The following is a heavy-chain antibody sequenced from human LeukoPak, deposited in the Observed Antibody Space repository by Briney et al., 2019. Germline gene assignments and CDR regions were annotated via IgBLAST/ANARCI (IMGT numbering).Heavy chain of an antibody. V-gene: IGHV3-9*01. D-gene: IGHD2-8*01. J-gene: IGHJ6*02. CDR2: ISWNSGTK. CDR1: GFTFDDYA. CDR3: AVLHYYAMDV. Sequence: PGGSLRLSCAASGFTFDDYAMHWVRQAPGKGLEWVSGISWNSGTKGYADSVKGRFTISRDNAKNSLYLQMNSLRGEDAALYYCAVLHYYAMDVWGQGTTFTVSS.